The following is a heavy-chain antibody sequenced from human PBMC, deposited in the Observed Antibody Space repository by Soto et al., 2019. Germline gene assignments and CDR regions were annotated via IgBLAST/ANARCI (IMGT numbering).Heavy chain of an antibody. J-gene: IGHJ6*02. V-gene: IGHV4-61*01. CDR2: IYYSGST. D-gene: IGHD6-13*01. CDR1: GRSVSSGSYY. Sequence: SETLSLTCTLSGRSVSSGSYYWSWIRQPPGKGLEWIGYIYYSGSTNYNPSLKSRVTISVDTSKNQFSLKLSSVTAADTAVYYCARSVGYSSSFYYYGMDVWGQGTTVTVSS. CDR3: ARSVGYSSSFYYYGMDV.